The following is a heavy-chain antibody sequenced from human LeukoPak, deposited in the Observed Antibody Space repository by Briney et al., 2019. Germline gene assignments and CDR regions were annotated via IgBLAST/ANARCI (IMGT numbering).Heavy chain of an antibody. CDR3: TAGPVYYYDSSGYLYFDY. Sequence: SETLSLTCTVPGGSISSYYWSWIRQPPGKGLEWIGYIYYSGSTNYNPSLKSRVTISVETSKNLFSLKLSSVTAADTAVYYCTAGPVYYYDSSGYLYFDYWGQGTLVTVSS. J-gene: IGHJ4*02. CDR1: GGSISSYY. D-gene: IGHD3-22*01. V-gene: IGHV4-59*01. CDR2: IYYSGST.